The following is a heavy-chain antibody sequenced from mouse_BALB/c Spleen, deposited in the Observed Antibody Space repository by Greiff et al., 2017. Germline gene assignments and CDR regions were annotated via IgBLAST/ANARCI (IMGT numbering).Heavy chain of an antibody. CDR1: GFTFSNYW. Sequence: EVKVEESGGGLVQPGGSMKLSCVASGFTFSNYWMNWVRQSPEKGLEWVAEIRLKSNNYATHYAESVKGRFTISRDDSKSSVYLQMNNLRAEDTGIYYCTRRGYYESFDYWGQGTTLTVSS. D-gene: IGHD2-3*01. V-gene: IGHV6-6*02. CDR2: IRLKSNNYAT. CDR3: TRRGYYESFDY. J-gene: IGHJ2*01.